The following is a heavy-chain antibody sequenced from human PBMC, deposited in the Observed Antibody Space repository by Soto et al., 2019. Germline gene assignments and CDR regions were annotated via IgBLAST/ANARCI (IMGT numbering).Heavy chain of an antibody. V-gene: IGHV4-34*01. Sequence: SETLSLTCAVYGGSFSGYYWRWIRQPPGKGLEWIGEINNSGSTNYNPSLKRRVTISVDTSKNQFYLKLSSVTAADTAVYYCARAAVTIFGVGMDVWGQGTTVT. CDR2: INNSGST. CDR1: GGSFSGYY. CDR3: ARAAVTIFGVGMDV. J-gene: IGHJ6*02. D-gene: IGHD3-3*01.